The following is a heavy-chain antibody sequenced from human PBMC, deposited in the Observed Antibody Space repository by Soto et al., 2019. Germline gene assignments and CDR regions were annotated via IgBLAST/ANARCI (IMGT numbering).Heavy chain of an antibody. CDR1: GGSFSGYY. J-gene: IGHJ4*02. V-gene: IGHV4-34*01. Sequence: QVQLQQWGAGLLKPSETLSLTCAVYGGSFSGYYWSWIRQPPGKGLEWIGEINHSGSTNYNPSLKSGVTISVDTSKNQFSLKLSSVTAADTAVYYCARMRWLQPFDYWGQGTLVTVSS. D-gene: IGHD5-12*01. CDR2: INHSGST. CDR3: ARMRWLQPFDY.